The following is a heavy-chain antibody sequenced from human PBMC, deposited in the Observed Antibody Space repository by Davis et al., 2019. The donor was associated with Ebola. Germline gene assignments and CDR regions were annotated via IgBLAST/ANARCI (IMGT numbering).Heavy chain of an antibody. CDR1: GYTFTGYY. Sequence: ASVKVSCKASGYTFTGYYMHWVRQAPGQGLEWMGWINPNSGGTNYAQKFQGRVTMTRDTSISTAYMELSRLRSDDTAVYYCARDLADGSYRYDKYYYYYGMDVWGQGTTVTVSS. CDR3: ARDLADGSYRYDKYYYYYGMDV. D-gene: IGHD1-26*01. V-gene: IGHV1-2*02. CDR2: INPNSGGT. J-gene: IGHJ6*02.